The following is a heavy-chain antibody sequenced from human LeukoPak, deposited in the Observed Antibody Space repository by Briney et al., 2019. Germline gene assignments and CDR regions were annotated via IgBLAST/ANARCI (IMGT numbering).Heavy chain of an antibody. Sequence: SETLSLTCTVSGGSISSYYWSWIRQPAGKGLEWIGRIYTSGSTNYNPSLKSRVTMSVDTSKNQFSLKLSSVTAADTAVYYCARGAYDGSGYWPYYYYYMDVWGKGTTVTVSS. CDR2: IYTSGST. D-gene: IGHD3-22*01. V-gene: IGHV4-4*07. J-gene: IGHJ6*03. CDR1: GGSISSYY. CDR3: ARGAYDGSGYWPYYYYYMDV.